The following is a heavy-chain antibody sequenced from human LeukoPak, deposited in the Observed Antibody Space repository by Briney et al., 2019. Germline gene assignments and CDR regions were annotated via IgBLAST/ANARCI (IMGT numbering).Heavy chain of an antibody. V-gene: IGHV3-21*04. CDR1: GFTFSSYS. Sequence: PGGSLRLSCAASGFTFSSYSMNWVRQAPGKGLEWVSSISSSSSYIYYADSVKGRFTISRDNSKNTLYLQMNSLRAEDTAVYYCASGLTGTNLAFDYWGQGTLVTVSS. J-gene: IGHJ4*02. D-gene: IGHD1-7*01. CDR2: ISSSSSYI. CDR3: ASGLTGTNLAFDY.